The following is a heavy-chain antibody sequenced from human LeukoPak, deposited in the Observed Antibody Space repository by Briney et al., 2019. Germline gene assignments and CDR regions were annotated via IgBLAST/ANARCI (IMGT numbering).Heavy chain of an antibody. J-gene: IGHJ4*02. CDR1: GFTFSSYG. Sequence: GGSLRLSCAASGFTFSSYGMHWVRQAPGKGLEWVAVISYDGSNKYYADSVKGRFTISRDNSKNTLYLQMNSLRAEDTAVYYCARRPEYSGSYYGPPDYWGQGTLVTVSS. CDR3: ARRPEYSGSYYGPPDY. CDR2: ISYDGSNK. D-gene: IGHD1-26*01. V-gene: IGHV3-30*03.